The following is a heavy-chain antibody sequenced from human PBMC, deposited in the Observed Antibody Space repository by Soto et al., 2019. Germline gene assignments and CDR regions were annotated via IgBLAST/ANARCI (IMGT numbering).Heavy chain of an antibody. J-gene: IGHJ5*02. CDR2: IHDSGST. D-gene: IGHD6-13*01. CDR3: ARERPDCSRLDP. CDR1: GASISTYY. V-gene: IGHV4-59*12. Sequence: PSETLSLTCTVSGASISTYYWSWVRQPPGKGLEWIGYIHDSGSTYYNPSLKSRVTMSLDTSRNQFFLQLSSVTAADTAVYYCARERPDCSRLDPWGQGTLVTVSS.